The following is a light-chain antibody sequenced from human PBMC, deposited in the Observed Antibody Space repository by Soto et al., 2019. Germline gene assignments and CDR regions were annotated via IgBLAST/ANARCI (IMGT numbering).Light chain of an antibody. CDR3: SLYISGSTYV. J-gene: IGLJ1*01. V-gene: IGLV2-18*01. CDR2: EVN. CDR1: SSDVGSYNR. Sequence: QSVLTQPPSVSGSPGQSVTISCTGTSSDVGSYNRLSWYQQPPGTAPKLIMYEVNTRPSGVPDRFSGYKSGSTASLTISGLQAEDEADYYCSLYISGSTYVFGTGTKVTVL.